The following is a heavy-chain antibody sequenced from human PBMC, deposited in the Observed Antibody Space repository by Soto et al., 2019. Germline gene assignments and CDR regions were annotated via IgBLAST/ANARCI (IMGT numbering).Heavy chain of an antibody. CDR3: ATYYYDSSGYARLDY. D-gene: IGHD3-22*01. J-gene: IGHJ4*02. CDR2: IIPIFGTA. V-gene: IGHV1-69*13. Sequence: ASVKVSCKSSGYRFETYAMNWVRQAPGQGLEWMGGIIPIFGTANYAQKFQGRVTITADESTSTAYMELSSLRSEDTAVYYCATYYYDSSGYARLDYWGQGTLVTVSS. CDR1: GYRFETYA.